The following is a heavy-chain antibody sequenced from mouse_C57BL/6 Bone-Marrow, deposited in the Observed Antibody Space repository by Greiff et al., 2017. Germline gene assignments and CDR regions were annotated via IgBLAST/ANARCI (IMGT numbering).Heavy chain of an antibody. CDR2: INPNNGGT. V-gene: IGHV1-26*01. D-gene: IGHD1-1*01. CDR3: ARGITTVPRYYFDY. CDR1: GYTFTDYY. Sequence: EVQLQQSGPELVKPGASVKISCKASGYTFTDYYMNWVKQSHGKSLEWIGDINPNNGGTSYNQKFKGKATLTVDKSSSTAYMELRSLTSEDSAVYYCARGITTVPRYYFDYWGQGTTLTVSS. J-gene: IGHJ2*01.